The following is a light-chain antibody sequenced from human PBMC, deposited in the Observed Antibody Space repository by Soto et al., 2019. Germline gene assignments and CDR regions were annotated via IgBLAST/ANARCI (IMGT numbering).Light chain of an antibody. Sequence: IQMTPSPSALSASVFSIATITGLYSQNISSWLAWYQQKPGKAPKSLIYDASSLESGVPSRLSGSGSGTEFTLTISNLQPDDSATYYCQHYKAFSPWTFGQGTTVDIK. CDR1: QNISSW. CDR2: DAS. CDR3: QHYKAFSPWT. V-gene: IGKV1-5*01. J-gene: IGKJ1*01.